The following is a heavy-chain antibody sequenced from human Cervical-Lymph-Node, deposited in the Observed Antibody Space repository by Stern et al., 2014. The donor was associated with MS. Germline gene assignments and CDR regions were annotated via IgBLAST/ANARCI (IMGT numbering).Heavy chain of an antibody. CDR3: ARGSSGGSGYGMDV. Sequence: VQLVESGPGLVKPSGTLSLTCAVSGGPVRSRNWWHWVRPSPGKGLEWIGKVYHSGGTHSNPSLKSRVIISIDKSKNHLSLNLTSVTAADTAVYYCARGSSGGSGYGMDVWGQGTTIIVSS. V-gene: IGHV4-4*02. CDR1: GGPVRSRNW. D-gene: IGHD2-15*01. J-gene: IGHJ6*02. CDR2: VYHSGGT.